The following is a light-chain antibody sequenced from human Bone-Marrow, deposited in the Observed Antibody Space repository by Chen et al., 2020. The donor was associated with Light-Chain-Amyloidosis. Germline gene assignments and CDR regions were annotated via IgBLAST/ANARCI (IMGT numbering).Light chain of an antibody. CDR3: QVWDRSSDRPV. J-gene: IGLJ3*02. Sequence: SYVLTQPSSVSVAPGQTATNSCGGNNIGSTSVHWYQQTPGQAPLLVVYDDSDRPSGIPERLSGSNSGNTATLTISRVEAGDEADYYCQVWDRSSDRPVFGGWTKLTVL. V-gene: IGLV3-21*02. CDR2: DDS. CDR1: NIGSTS.